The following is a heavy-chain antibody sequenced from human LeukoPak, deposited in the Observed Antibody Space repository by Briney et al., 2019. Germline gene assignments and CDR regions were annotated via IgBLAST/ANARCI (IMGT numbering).Heavy chain of an antibody. Sequence: PSETLSLTCTVSGGSVSSGSDYWSWIRQPPGKGLEWIGYIYYSGSTNYNPSLKSRVTISVDTSRNQFSLKLSSVTAADTAVYYCARDTSGWLYFDYWGQGTLVTVSS. CDR1: GGSVSSGSDY. D-gene: IGHD6-19*01. CDR2: IYYSGST. CDR3: ARDTSGWLYFDY. J-gene: IGHJ4*02. V-gene: IGHV4-61*01.